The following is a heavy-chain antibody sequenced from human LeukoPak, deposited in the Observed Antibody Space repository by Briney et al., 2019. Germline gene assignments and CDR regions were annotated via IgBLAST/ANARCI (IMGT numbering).Heavy chain of an antibody. Sequence: GESLKISCKGSGYSFTSYWIGWVRQMPGKGLEWMGIIYPGDSDTRYSPSFQGQVTISADKSTSTAYLQWSSLKASDTAMYYCARGDYYDSSGYYSYYYFDYWGQGTLVTVSS. CDR2: IYPGDSDT. V-gene: IGHV5-51*01. J-gene: IGHJ4*02. CDR3: ARGDYYDSSGYYSYYYFDY. CDR1: GYSFTSYW. D-gene: IGHD3-22*01.